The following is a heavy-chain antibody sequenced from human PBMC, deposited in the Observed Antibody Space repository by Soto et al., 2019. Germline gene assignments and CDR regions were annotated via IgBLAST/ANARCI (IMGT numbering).Heavy chain of an antibody. D-gene: IGHD2-2*02. Sequence: SETLSLTCTVSGGSITSSYYWGWIRQPPGKGLEWIGSIYYSGSTYYNPSLKSRVTISVDTSKNQFSLKLSSVTAADTAVYYCATIPATAILTDYWGQGTLVTIS. CDR3: ATIPATAILTDY. CDR2: IYYSGST. J-gene: IGHJ4*02. V-gene: IGHV4-39*01. CDR1: GGSITSSYY.